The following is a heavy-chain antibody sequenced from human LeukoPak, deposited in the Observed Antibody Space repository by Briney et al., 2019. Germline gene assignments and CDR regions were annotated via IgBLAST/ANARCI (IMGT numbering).Heavy chain of an antibody. CDR1: GFTFSSYS. CDR2: ISSSSSYI. J-gene: IGHJ4*02. CDR3: ARAVAGYYFDY. V-gene: IGHV3-21*01. Sequence: GGSLRLSCAASGFTFSSYSMNWVRQAPGKGLEWVSSISSSSSYIYYADSVKGRFTISRDNAKNSLYLQMNSLRAEDTAVYYCARAVAGYYFDYWGQGTLVTVSS. D-gene: IGHD6-19*01.